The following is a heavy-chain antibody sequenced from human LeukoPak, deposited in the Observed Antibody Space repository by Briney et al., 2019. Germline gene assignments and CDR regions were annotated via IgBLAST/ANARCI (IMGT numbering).Heavy chain of an antibody. J-gene: IGHJ3*02. CDR3: ASRCSGGSRSGTSAFDI. V-gene: IGHV4-34*01. D-gene: IGHD2-15*01. Sequence: PSETLSLTCAVYGASFSAYYWSWIRQPPGKGLEWIGEINHSGSTNCNPSLKSRVTISVDTSKNQFSLKLSSVTAADTAVYYCASRCSGGSRSGTSAFDIWGQGTMVPVSS. CDR2: INHSGST. CDR1: GASFSAYY.